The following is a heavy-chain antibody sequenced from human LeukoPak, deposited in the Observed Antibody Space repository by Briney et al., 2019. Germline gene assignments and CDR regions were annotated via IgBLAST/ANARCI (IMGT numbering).Heavy chain of an antibody. CDR3: AKDAGSFLVVPADYYYMDV. J-gene: IGHJ6*03. Sequence: GGSLRLSCAASGFTFSSYGMHWVRQAPGKGLEWVAFIRYDGSNKYYADSVKGRFTISRDNSKNTLYLQMNSLRVEDTAVYYCAKDAGSFLVVPADYYYMDVWGKGTTVTVSS. D-gene: IGHD2-2*01. CDR2: IRYDGSNK. V-gene: IGHV3-30*02. CDR1: GFTFSSYG.